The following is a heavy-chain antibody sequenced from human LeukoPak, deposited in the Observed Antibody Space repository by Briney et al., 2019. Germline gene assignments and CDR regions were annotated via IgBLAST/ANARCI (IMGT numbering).Heavy chain of an antibody. CDR3: ARVGDGGTVY. J-gene: IGHJ4*02. V-gene: IGHV3-21*01. CDR2: ISSSSSYI. D-gene: IGHD1-1*01. CDR1: GFAFSSYS. Sequence: GGSLRLSCAASGFAFSSYSMNWVRQAPGKGLEWVSSISSSSSYIYYADSVKGRFTISRDNAKNSLYLQMNSLRAEGTAVYYCARVGDGGTVYWGQGTLVTVSS.